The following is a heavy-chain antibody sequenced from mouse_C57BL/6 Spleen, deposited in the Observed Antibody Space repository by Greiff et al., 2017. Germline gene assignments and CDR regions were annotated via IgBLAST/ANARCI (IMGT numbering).Heavy chain of an antibody. CDR3: AREKLGVNFAWFAY. Sequence: VQLKQSGPELVKPGASVKISCKASGYTFTDYYMNWVKQSPGKSLEWIGDINPNNGGTSYNQKFKGKATLTVDKSSSTAYMELRSLTSEDSAVYYCAREKLGVNFAWFAYWGQGTLVTVSA. V-gene: IGHV1-26*01. CDR2: INPNNGGT. D-gene: IGHD1-3*01. CDR1: GYTFTDYY. J-gene: IGHJ3*01.